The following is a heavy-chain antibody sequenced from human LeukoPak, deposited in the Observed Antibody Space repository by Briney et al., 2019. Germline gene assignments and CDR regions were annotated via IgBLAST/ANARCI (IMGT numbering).Heavy chain of an antibody. Sequence: SVKVSCTASGFTFTSSAVQWVRQARGQRLEWIGWIVVGSGNTNYAQKFQERVTITRDMSTSTAYMELSSLRSEDTAVYYCAATHGYGDDADYWGQGTLVTVSS. D-gene: IGHD4-17*01. J-gene: IGHJ4*02. CDR3: AATHGYGDDADY. V-gene: IGHV1-58*01. CDR2: IVVGSGNT. CDR1: GFTFTSSA.